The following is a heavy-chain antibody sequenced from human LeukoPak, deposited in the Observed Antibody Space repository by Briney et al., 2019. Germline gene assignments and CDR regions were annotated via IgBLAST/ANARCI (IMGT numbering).Heavy chain of an antibody. D-gene: IGHD6-19*01. CDR2: IYYTGST. CDR3: VKSGGYGLIDH. V-gene: IGHV4-39*01. J-gene: IGHJ4*02. CDR1: GASISGSGYY. Sequence: SETLSLTCAVSGASISGSGYYLGWIRQRPGKGLEWIGNIYYTGSTYYNASLQSRVTISIDMSKNQFSLRLSSVTAADTAMYYCVKSGGYGLIDHWGQGTLVTVSS.